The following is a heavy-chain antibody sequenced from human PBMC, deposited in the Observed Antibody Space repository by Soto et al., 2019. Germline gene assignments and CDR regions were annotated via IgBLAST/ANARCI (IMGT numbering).Heavy chain of an antibody. J-gene: IGHJ5*02. CDR1: GGSISSYF. CDR3: ARDFVQQQLVKAPWFDP. D-gene: IGHD6-13*01. V-gene: IGHV4-4*07. Sequence: PSETLSLTCTVSGGSISSYFWGXIRQPAGKGLEWIGRIYTSGSTNYNPSLKSRVTMSVDTSKNQFSLKLSSVTAADTAVYYCARDFVQQQLVKAPWFDPWGQGTLVTVSS. CDR2: IYTSGST.